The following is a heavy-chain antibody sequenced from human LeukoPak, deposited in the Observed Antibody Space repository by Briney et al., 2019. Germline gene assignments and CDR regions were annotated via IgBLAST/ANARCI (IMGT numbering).Heavy chain of an antibody. CDR1: GFTVSSNY. J-gene: IGHJ4*02. D-gene: IGHD3-9*01. V-gene: IGHV3-66*02. CDR2: IYSGGST. Sequence: GGSLRLSCAASGFTVSSNYMSWVRQAPGKGLEWVSVIYSGGSTYYADSVKGRFTISRDNSKNTLYLQMNSLRAEDTAVYYCTKDLGTEYNIFDYWDQGTLVTVSS. CDR3: TKDLGTEYNIFDY.